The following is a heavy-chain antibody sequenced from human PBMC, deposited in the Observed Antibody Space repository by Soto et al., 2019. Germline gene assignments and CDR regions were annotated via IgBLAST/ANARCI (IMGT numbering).Heavy chain of an antibody. Sequence: GGSLRLSCAASGFNVNTDYMNWVRQTPGKGLEWVSFIYNGESTHYADSVKGRFTISSDKSKNTLYLQMNSLRVEDTAVYYCARDGRGLGKLSLFEYWGQGTLVTVSS. CDR3: ARDGRGLGKLSLFEY. D-gene: IGHD3-16*01. V-gene: IGHV3-53*01. CDR2: IYNGEST. CDR1: GFNVNTDY. J-gene: IGHJ4*02.